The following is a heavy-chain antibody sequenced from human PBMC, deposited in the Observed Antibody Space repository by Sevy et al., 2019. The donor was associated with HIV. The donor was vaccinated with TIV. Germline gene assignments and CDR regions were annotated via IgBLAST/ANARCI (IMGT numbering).Heavy chain of an antibody. CDR1: GLYFSNAW. CDR2: VKSKTDGETT. J-gene: IGHJ5*02. Sequence: GGSLRLSCAASGLYFSNAWMSWVRQAPGKGLEWVGRVKSKTDGETTEYGAPVKERFTISRDDSKRTVFLQMHSLKIDDTGVYYCITGSLGDPTAAWGQGILVTVSS. V-gene: IGHV3-15*01. CDR3: ITGSLGDPTAA. D-gene: IGHD2-21*02.